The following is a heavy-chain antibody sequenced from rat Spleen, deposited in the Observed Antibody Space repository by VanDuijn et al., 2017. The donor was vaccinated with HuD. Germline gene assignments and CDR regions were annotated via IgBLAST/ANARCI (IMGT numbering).Heavy chain of an antibody. Sequence: EVQLVESGGGLVQPGRSLKLSCAASGFTFSDYYMAWVRQAPTKGLEWVATISYGDSSGHSSTYYRDSVKGRFTISRDDAKSTLYLQMDSLRSEDTATYYCAREVHYHFDYWGQGVMVTVSS. J-gene: IGHJ2*01. CDR1: GFTFSDYY. V-gene: IGHV5-7*01. CDR2: ISYGDSSGHSST. CDR3: AREVHYHFDY. D-gene: IGHD1-5*01.